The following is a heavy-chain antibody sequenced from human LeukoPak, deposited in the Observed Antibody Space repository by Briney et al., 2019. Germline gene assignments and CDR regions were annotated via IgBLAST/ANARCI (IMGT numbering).Heavy chain of an antibody. CDR1: GGTFSSYA. CDR2: IIPIFGTA. J-gene: IGHJ5*02. V-gene: IGHV1-69*13. Sequence: GASVKVSCKASGGTFSSYAISWVRQAPGQGLEWMGGIIPIFGTANYAQKFQGRVTITADESTSTAYMELSSLRSEDTAVYYCASSLGYCTNGVCFNWFDPWGQGTLVTVSS. D-gene: IGHD2-8*01. CDR3: ASSLGYCTNGVCFNWFDP.